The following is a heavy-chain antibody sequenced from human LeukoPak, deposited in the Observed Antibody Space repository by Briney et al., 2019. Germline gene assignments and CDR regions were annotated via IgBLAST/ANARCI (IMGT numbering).Heavy chain of an antibody. D-gene: IGHD2-2*01. CDR1: GFTFSSYV. Sequence: GGSLRLSCAASGFTFSSYVMSWVRQAPGKGLEWVSAISGSGGSTYYADSVKGRFTISRDNSKNTLYLQMNSLRAEDTAVYYCAKKYCSSTSCFGLDYWGQGTLVTVSS. CDR3: AKKYCSSTSCFGLDY. CDR2: ISGSGGST. J-gene: IGHJ4*02. V-gene: IGHV3-23*01.